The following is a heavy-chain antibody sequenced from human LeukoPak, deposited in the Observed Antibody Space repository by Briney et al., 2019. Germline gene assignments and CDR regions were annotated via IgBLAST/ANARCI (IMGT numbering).Heavy chain of an antibody. CDR2: IHPSGGST. D-gene: IGHD5-18*01. V-gene: IGHV1-46*01. CDR3: ARANLDAAMVYWFFDL. CDR1: GYTFTSHY. J-gene: IGHJ2*01. Sequence: ASVKVSCKASGYTFTSHYMHWVRQAPGQGLEWMGVIHPSGGSTTYAQKFQGRVTMTTDTSTSTVYVEVSSLTSDDTAVYYCARANLDAAMVYWFFDLRGRDTLVTVSS.